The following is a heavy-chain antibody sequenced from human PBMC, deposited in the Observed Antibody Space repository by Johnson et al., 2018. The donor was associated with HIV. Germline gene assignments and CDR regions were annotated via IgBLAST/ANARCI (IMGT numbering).Heavy chain of an antibody. J-gene: IGHJ3*02. D-gene: IGHD3-10*01. V-gene: IGHV3-11*04. Sequence: QVQLVESGGGVVRPGGSLRLSCAASGFTFSDYYMSWIRQAPGKGLAWVSYITSSGSSIYYADSVKGRFTISRDNAKNSLYLQMNSLRAEDTAVYYCAKSPFTMVRGLAGDAFDIWGQGTMVTVSS. CDR1: GFTFSDYY. CDR3: AKSPFTMVRGLAGDAFDI. CDR2: ITSSGSSI.